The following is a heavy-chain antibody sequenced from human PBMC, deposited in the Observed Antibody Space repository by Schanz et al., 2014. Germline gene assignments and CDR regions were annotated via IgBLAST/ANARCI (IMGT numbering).Heavy chain of an antibody. CDR3: VRDSFFAFDY. D-gene: IGHD3-3*01. Sequence: EVQLLESGGGLVQPGGSLRLSCAASTFTFSSDWMSWVRQAPEKGLEWVSYVSRSTPDIYYADSVKGRFTMSRDNAKISVFLQMNSLRAEDTAVYYCVRDSFFAFDYWGQGTLVTVSS. V-gene: IGHV3-48*01. CDR1: TFTFSSDW. CDR2: VSRSTPDI. J-gene: IGHJ4*02.